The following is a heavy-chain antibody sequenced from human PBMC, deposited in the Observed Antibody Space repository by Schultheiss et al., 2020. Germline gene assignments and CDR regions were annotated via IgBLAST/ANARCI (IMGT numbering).Heavy chain of an antibody. CDR1: GYTLTELS. D-gene: IGHD3-10*01. CDR3: ATDSGSLGIIYLDAFDI. Sequence: ASVKVSCKVSGYTLTELSMHWVRQAPGKGLEWMGGFDPEDGETIYAQKFQGRVTMTEDTSTDTAYMELSSLRSEDTAVYYCATDSGSLGIIYLDAFDIWGKGTMVTVSS. V-gene: IGHV1-24*01. J-gene: IGHJ3*02. CDR2: FDPEDGET.